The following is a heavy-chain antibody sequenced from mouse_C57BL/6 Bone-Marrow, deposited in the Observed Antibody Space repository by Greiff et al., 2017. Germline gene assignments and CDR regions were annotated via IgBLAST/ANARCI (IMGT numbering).Heavy chain of an antibody. CDR1: GYAFSSYW. CDR2: IYPGDGDT. D-gene: IGHD4-1*01. J-gene: IGHJ1*03. Sequence: QVQLQQSGAELVKPGASVKISCKASGYAFSSYWMNWVKQRPGKGLEWIGQIYPGDGDTNYNGKFKGQATLTADKSSSTAYMQLSSLTSEDSAVYFCARYGVGRGYFDVWGTGTTVTVSS. CDR3: ARYGVGRGYFDV. V-gene: IGHV1-80*01.